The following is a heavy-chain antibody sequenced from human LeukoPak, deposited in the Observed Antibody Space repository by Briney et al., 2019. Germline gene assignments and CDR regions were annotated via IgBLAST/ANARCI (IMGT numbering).Heavy chain of an antibody. J-gene: IGHJ4*02. CDR1: GYTFTGYY. CDR2: INPNSGGT. V-gene: IGHV1-2*02. Sequence: ASVTVSCKASGYTFTGYYMHWVRQAPGQGLEWMGWINPNSGGTNYAQKFQGRVTMTRDTPISTAYMELSRLRSDDTAVYYCARGLLLWFGELLTVDHFDYWGQGTLVTVSS. D-gene: IGHD3-10*01. CDR3: ARGLLLWFGELLTVDHFDY.